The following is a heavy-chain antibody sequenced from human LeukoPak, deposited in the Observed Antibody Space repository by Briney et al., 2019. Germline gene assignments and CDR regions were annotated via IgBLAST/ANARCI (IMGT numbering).Heavy chain of an antibody. CDR1: GFTFSSYG. CDR2: ISYDGSNK. J-gene: IGHJ4*02. D-gene: IGHD6-13*01. CDR3: VKEGYSSSVGIFDY. Sequence: TGGSLRLSCAASGFTFSSYGMHWVRQAPGKGLEWVAVISYDGSNKYYADSVKGRFTISRDNSKNTLYLQMNSLRAEDTAVYYCVKEGYSSSVGIFDYWGQGTLVTVSS. V-gene: IGHV3-30*18.